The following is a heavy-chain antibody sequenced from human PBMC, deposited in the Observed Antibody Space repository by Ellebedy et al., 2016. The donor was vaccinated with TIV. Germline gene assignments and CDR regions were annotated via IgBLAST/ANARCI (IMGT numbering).Heavy chain of an antibody. CDR2: INPSGGST. J-gene: IGHJ4*02. Sequence: AASVKVSCKASGYTFTSYYMHWVRQAPGQGLEWMGIINPSGGSTSYAQKLQGRVTMTRDTSTSTVYMELSSLRSDDPAVSYCARGMVGDYYDSSAYYGYWGQGTLVTVSS. CDR3: ARGMVGDYYDSSAYYGY. V-gene: IGHV1-46*04. CDR1: GYTFTSYY. D-gene: IGHD3-22*01.